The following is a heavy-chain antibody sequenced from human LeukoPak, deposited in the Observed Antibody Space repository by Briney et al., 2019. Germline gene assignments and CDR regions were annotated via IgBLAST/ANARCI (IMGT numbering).Heavy chain of an antibody. J-gene: IGHJ4*02. Sequence: GSLRLSCAASGFTLSSYSMNWVRQAPGKGLEWVSYISSSSSTIYYADSVKGRFTISRDNAKNSLYLQMNSLRAEDTAVYYCALGCSSTSCYFDYWGQGTLVTVSS. V-gene: IGHV3-48*01. D-gene: IGHD2-2*01. CDR1: GFTLSSYS. CDR2: ISSSSSTI. CDR3: ALGCSSTSCYFDY.